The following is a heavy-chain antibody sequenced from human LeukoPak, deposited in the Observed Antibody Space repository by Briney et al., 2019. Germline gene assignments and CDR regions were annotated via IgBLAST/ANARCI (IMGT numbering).Heavy chain of an antibody. Sequence: GGSLRLSCAASGFTFSLYSMTWVRQAPGKGLEWLSYISSSGGTIYYADSVKGRFTVSRDNAKNSLYLQMNSLRDEDTAVYYCAREDYDSWSGYHGRSWFDPWGQGTLVIVSS. V-gene: IGHV3-48*02. CDR2: ISSSGGTI. CDR1: GFTFSLYS. D-gene: IGHD3-3*01. J-gene: IGHJ5*02. CDR3: AREDYDSWSGYHGRSWFDP.